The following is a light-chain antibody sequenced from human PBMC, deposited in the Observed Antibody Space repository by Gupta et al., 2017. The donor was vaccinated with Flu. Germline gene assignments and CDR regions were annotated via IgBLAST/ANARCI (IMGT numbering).Light chain of an antibody. V-gene: IGKV1-33*01. J-gene: IGKJ4*01. CDR1: HDITNY. CDR2: DAS. Sequence: DIQMTQSPSSLSASVGDRVTITCQASHDITNYLNWYQQKPGEAPKLLIYDASDLETGVPSRFSGSGSGTDFTLTISNLQPEDCAVYYCQQYDDLPLTFGGGTKIEIK. CDR3: QQYDDLPLT.